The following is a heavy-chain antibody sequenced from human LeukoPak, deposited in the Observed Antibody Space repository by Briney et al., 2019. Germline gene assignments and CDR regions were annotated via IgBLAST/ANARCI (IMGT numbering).Heavy chain of an antibody. Sequence: GGSLRLSRAASGFTFSSYSMNWVRQAPGKGLEWVSYISSSSSTIYYADSVKGRFTISRDNARNSLYLQMNSLRAEDTAVYYCARDPAYDFWSGYYKFYFDYWGQGTLVTVSS. CDR2: ISSSSSTI. D-gene: IGHD3-3*01. V-gene: IGHV3-48*01. CDR1: GFTFSSYS. J-gene: IGHJ4*02. CDR3: ARDPAYDFWSGYYKFYFDY.